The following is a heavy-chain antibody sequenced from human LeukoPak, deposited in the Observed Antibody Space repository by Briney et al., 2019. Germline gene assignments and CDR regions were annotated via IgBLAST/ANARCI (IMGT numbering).Heavy chain of an antibody. Sequence: GGSLRLSCAASGFTFSSYSMNWVRQAPGKGLEWVSSISSSSSYIYYADSVKGRFTISRDNAKNSLYLQMNSLRAEDTAVYYCARDPSYSSSDGYFDYWGQGTLVTVSS. J-gene: IGHJ4*02. D-gene: IGHD6-13*01. CDR1: GFTFSSYS. CDR3: ARDPSYSSSDGYFDY. CDR2: ISSSSSYI. V-gene: IGHV3-21*01.